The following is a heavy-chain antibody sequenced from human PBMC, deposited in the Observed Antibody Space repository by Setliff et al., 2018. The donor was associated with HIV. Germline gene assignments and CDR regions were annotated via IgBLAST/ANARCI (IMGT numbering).Heavy chain of an antibody. J-gene: IGHJ4*02. V-gene: IGHV3-53*01. CDR3: ARLAPTYYYDSSGYYYPYYFDY. CDR1: GGSFSGYY. Sequence: PSETLSLTCAVYGGSFSGYYWSWIRQPPGKGLEWVSYFSSSGSTYYADSVKGRFTISRDNSKNTLYLQMNSLRAEDTAVYYCARLAPTYYYDSSGYYYPYYFDYWGQGTLVTVSS. D-gene: IGHD3-22*01. CDR2: FSSSGST.